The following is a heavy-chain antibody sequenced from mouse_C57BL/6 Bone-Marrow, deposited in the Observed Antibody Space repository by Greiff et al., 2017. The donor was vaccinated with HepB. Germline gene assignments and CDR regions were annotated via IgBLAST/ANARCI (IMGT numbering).Heavy chain of an antibody. Sequence: EVQLQESGPELVKPGASVKMSCKASGYTFTDYNMHWVKQSHGKSLEWIGYINPDNGGTSYNQKFKGKATLTVNKSSSTAYMELRSLTSEDSAVYYCASYGFYYAMDYWGQGTSVTVSS. CDR2: INPDNGGT. J-gene: IGHJ4*01. D-gene: IGHD1-1*01. CDR3: ASYGFYYAMDY. CDR1: GYTFTDYN. V-gene: IGHV1-22*01.